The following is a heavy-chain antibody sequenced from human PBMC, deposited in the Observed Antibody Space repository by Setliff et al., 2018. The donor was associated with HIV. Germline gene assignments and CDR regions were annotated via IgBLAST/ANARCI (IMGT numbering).Heavy chain of an antibody. D-gene: IGHD6-6*01. CDR3: AREHGTSSLKD. CDR1: GYTFIAYG. Sequence: GASVKVSCKASGYTFIAYGISWVRRAPGQGLEWMGIINPSNDATTYAQKFKGRVTMVSDTSTSTVYMELRTLRSEDTAVYYCAREHGTSSLKDWGQGTLVTVSS. V-gene: IGHV1-46*01. J-gene: IGHJ4*02. CDR2: INPSNDAT.